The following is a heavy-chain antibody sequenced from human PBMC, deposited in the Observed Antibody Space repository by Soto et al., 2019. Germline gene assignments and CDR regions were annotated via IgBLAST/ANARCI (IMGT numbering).Heavy chain of an antibody. CDR3: ASVGGFGAPTIHY. CDR1: GGSISSGDYY. D-gene: IGHD3-10*01. Sequence: SETLSLTCTVSGGSISSGDYYWSWIRQPPGKGLEWIGYIYYSGSTYCNPSLKSRVTISVDTSKNQFSLKLSSVTAADTAVYYCASVGGFGAPTIHYWGQATLVTVAS. V-gene: IGHV4-30-4*01. J-gene: IGHJ4*02. CDR2: IYYSGST.